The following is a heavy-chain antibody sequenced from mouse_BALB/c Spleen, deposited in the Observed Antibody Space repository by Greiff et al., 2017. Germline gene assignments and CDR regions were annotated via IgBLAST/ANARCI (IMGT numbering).Heavy chain of an antibody. V-gene: IGHV5-4*02. CDR2: ISDGGSYT. D-gene: IGHD2-10*02. CDR3: AREREYGNYGAMDY. J-gene: IGHJ4*01. CDR1: GFTFSDYY. Sequence: EVKLVESGGGLVKPGGSLKLSCAASGFTFSDYYMYWVRQTPAKRLEWVATISDGGSYTYYPDSVKGRFTISRDNAKNNLYLQRSSLKSEDTAMYYCAREREYGNYGAMDYWGQGTSVTVSS.